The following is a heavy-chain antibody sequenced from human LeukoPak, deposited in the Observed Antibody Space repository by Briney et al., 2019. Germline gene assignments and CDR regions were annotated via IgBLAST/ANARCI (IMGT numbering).Heavy chain of an antibody. D-gene: IGHD3-10*01. Sequence: ASVKVSCKASGYTFTGYYIHWVRQAPGQGLEWMGWINPNSGGTNYAQKFQGRVTMTRDTSISTAYMELSRLRSDDTAVYYCARDRDYYGSPERGYYFDYWGQGTLVTVSS. J-gene: IGHJ4*02. CDR3: ARDRDYYGSPERGYYFDY. CDR1: GYTFTGYY. V-gene: IGHV1-2*02. CDR2: INPNSGGT.